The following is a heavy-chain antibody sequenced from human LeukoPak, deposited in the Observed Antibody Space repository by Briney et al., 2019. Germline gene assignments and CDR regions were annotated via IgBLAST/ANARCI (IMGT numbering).Heavy chain of an antibody. J-gene: IGHJ3*02. CDR1: GFTFSSYS. D-gene: IGHD3-16*01. V-gene: IGHV3-48*04. CDR3: ARGPSTYYDYIWGSSMDI. Sequence: GGSLRLSCAASGFTFSSYSMNWVRQAPGKGLEWVSYISSSGSTIYYADSVKGRFTISRDNAKNSLYLQMNSLRAEDTAVYYCARGPSTYYDYIWGSSMDIWGQGTMVTVSS. CDR2: ISSSGSTI.